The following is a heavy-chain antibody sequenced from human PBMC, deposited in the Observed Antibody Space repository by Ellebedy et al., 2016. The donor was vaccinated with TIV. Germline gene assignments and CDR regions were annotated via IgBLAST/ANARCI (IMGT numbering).Heavy chain of an antibody. J-gene: IGHJ3*02. Sequence: GESLKISCAASGFTFTDFYMSWVRQAPGKGLEWVSYISSSGSTVYYPASVKGRFPISRDNAKKSLYLQMDGLRADDTAVYYCASGAFDIWGQGTTVTVSS. CDR3: ASGAFDI. CDR2: ISSSGSTV. V-gene: IGHV3-11*01. CDR1: GFTFTDFY.